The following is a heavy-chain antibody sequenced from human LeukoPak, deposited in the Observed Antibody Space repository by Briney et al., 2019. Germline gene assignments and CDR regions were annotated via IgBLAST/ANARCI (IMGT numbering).Heavy chain of an antibody. J-gene: IGHJ4*02. CDR2: ISSSSSYI. CDR3: ARDGDYYGSGSYYIPDPYFDY. Sequence: GGSLRLSCAASGFTFSSYSMNWVRQAPGKGLEGVSSISSSSSYIYYADSVKGRFTISRDNAKNSLYLQMNSLRDEDTAVYYYARDGDYYGSGSYYIPDPYFDYWGQGTLVTVSS. V-gene: IGHV3-21*01. D-gene: IGHD3-10*01. CDR1: GFTFSSYS.